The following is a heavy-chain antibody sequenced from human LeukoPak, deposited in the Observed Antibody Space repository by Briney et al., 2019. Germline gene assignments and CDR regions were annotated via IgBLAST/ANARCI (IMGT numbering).Heavy chain of an antibody. CDR1: VFTFSSYG. Sequence: GGSLRLSCAASVFTFSSYGMHWVRQAPGKGVEWVAVISYDGSNKYYADCVKGRFTISRDNSKNTLYLQMNGLRAEDTAVYYCAKGYYYGSGSYYNVDYWGQGTLVTVSS. CDR3: AKGYYYGSGSYYNVDY. D-gene: IGHD3-10*01. CDR2: ISYDGSNK. V-gene: IGHV3-30*18. J-gene: IGHJ4*02.